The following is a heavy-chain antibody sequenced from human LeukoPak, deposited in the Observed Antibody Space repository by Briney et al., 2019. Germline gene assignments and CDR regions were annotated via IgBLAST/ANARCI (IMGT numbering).Heavy chain of an antibody. D-gene: IGHD5-18*01. Sequence: GGSLRLSCIASGFTFGDYGMIWFRQAPGKGLEWVAFIRSKPYGGTTEHAASVKDRFAISRDDSKSIAYLQMNSLKTEDTAVYYCTTGPDTAMDTFDYWGQGTLVTVSS. CDR1: GFTFGDYG. CDR3: TTGPDTAMDTFDY. CDR2: IRSKPYGGTT. V-gene: IGHV3-49*03. J-gene: IGHJ4*02.